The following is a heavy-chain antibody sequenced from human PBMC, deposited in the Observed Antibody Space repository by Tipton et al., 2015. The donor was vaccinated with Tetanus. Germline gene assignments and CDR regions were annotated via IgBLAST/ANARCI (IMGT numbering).Heavy chain of an antibody. CDR3: ARLSYGSGSYYYDY. CDR1: GCPFSNYY. Sequence: QVQLVQSGAEVKKPGASVKVSCKASGCPFSNYYMHWVRQATGQGLEWMGWINPNGDTKYAQRFQGRVTMTRDMSISTGYMELIRLSSDDTAVYYCARLSYGSGSYYYDYWGQGTLVTVSS. J-gene: IGHJ4*02. CDR2: INPNGDT. D-gene: IGHD3-10*01. V-gene: IGHV1-2*02.